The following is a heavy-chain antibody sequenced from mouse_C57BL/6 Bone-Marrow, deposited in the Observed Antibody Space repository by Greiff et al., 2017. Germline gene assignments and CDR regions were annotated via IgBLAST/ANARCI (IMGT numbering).Heavy chain of an antibody. J-gene: IGHJ2*01. CDR2: ISYDGSN. V-gene: IGHV3-6*01. D-gene: IGHD1-1*01. CDR3: ARDLLVTTVVDH. Sequence: EVQLQQSGPGLVKPSQSLSLTCSVTGYSITSGYYWNWIRQFPGNKLEWMGYISYDGSNNYNPSLKNRISITRDPSKNQFFLKLNSVTTEDTATYYCARDLLVTTVVDHWGQGTTLTVSS. CDR1: GYSITSGYY.